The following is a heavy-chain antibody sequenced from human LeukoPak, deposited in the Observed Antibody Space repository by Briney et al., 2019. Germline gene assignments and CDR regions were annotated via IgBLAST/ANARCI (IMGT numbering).Heavy chain of an antibody. V-gene: IGHV3-23*01. Sequence: PGGSLRLSCAASGFTFDDYGMSWVRQAPGKGLEWVSAISGSGGSTYYADSVKGRFTISRDNSKNTLYLQMNSLRAEDTAVYYCAKSSSWYPLKAHFDYWGQGTLVTVSS. CDR1: GFTFDDYG. CDR3: AKSSSWYPLKAHFDY. J-gene: IGHJ4*02. D-gene: IGHD6-13*01. CDR2: ISGSGGST.